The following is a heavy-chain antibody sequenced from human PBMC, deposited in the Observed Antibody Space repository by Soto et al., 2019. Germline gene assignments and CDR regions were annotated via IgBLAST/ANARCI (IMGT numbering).Heavy chain of an antibody. Sequence: SETLSLTCTVSGGSIRSYYWTWIRQPPGKGLEWLGYIFYSGSTFYNPSLKSRVTISIHTSKSQFSLQLTSVTAADTAVYYCARGPADTDMVDSWGQGNLVTVSS. CDR1: GGSIRSYY. CDR3: ARGPADTDMVDS. J-gene: IGHJ4*02. CDR2: IFYSGST. V-gene: IGHV4-59*01. D-gene: IGHD5-18*01.